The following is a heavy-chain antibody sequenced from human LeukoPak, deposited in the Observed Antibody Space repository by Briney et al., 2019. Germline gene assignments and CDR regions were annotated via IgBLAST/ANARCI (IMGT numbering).Heavy chain of an antibody. CDR3: ARDGTDIVVVPAATYYYYYYMDV. Sequence: SETLSLTCTVSGGSISSYYWSWIRQPPGKGLEWIGYIYYSGSTNYNPSLKSRVTISVDTSKNQFSLKLSSMTAADTAVYYCARDGTDIVVVPAATYYYYYYMDVWGKGTTVTVSS. CDR2: IYYSGST. CDR1: GGSISSYY. J-gene: IGHJ6*03. D-gene: IGHD2-2*01. V-gene: IGHV4-59*12.